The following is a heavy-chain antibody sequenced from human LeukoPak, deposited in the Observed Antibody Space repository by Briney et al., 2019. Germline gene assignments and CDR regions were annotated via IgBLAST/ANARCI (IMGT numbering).Heavy chain of an antibody. CDR3: VRALRGGYGNLYYFDY. CDR1: GYTLTELS. CDR2: MNPNSGNT. J-gene: IGHJ4*02. D-gene: IGHD5-12*01. Sequence: ASVKVSCKVSGYTLTELSMHWVRQATGQGLEWMGWMNPNSGNTGYAQKFQGRVTMTRNTSISTAYMELSSLRSEDTAVYYCVRALRGGYGNLYYFDYWGQGTLVTVSS. V-gene: IGHV1-8*02.